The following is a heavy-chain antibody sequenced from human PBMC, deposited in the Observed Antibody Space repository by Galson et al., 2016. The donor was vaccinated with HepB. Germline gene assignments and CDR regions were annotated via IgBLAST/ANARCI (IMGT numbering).Heavy chain of an antibody. CDR3: ARHVVVATSYWFDP. V-gene: IGHV4-39*01. CDR2: MHHSGST. J-gene: IGHJ5*02. Sequence: SETLSLTCTVSAGSISSSPHYWGWIRQPPGKELEWIATMHHSGSTYYNPSLKSRVTISVDTSKNQVSLKMSSVTAADTAVYYCARHVVVATSYWFDPWGQGTLVTVSS. D-gene: IGHD5-12*01. CDR1: AGSISSSPHY.